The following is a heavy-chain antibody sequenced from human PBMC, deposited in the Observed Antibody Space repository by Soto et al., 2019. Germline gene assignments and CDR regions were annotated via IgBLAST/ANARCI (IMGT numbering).Heavy chain of an antibody. CDR3: ARNWFSVAGRFHFDY. J-gene: IGHJ4*02. D-gene: IGHD6-19*01. CDR1: GGSINTHS. V-gene: IGHV4-59*11. Sequence: SETLSLTCTVSGGSINTHSWSWIRQPPGKGLEWIGYVDYSGNSDSSPSLKSRVTISIGTSKKQVSLKLNSVTAADTAVYYCARNWFSVAGRFHFDYWGQGIPVTVSS. CDR2: VDYSGNS.